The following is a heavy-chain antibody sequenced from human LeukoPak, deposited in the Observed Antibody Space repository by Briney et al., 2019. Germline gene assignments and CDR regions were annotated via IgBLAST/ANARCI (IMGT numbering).Heavy chain of an antibody. CDR1: GFTFSSYS. V-gene: IGHV3-21*01. Sequence: GGSLRLSCAASGFTFSSYSMNWVRQAPGKGLEWVSSISSSSSYIYYADSVKGRFTISRDNAKNSLYLQMNSLRDEDTAVYYCARGVRGVGGAFDIWGQGTMVTVSS. D-gene: IGHD3-10*01. CDR2: ISSSSSYI. CDR3: ARGVRGVGGAFDI. J-gene: IGHJ3*02.